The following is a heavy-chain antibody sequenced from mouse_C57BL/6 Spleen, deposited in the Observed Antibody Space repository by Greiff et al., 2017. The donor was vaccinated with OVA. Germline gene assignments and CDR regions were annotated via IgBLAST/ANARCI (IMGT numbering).Heavy chain of an antibody. J-gene: IGHJ4*01. CDR2: INPGSGGT. Sequence: VQLQQSGAELVRPGTSVKVSCKASGYAFTNYLIEWVKQRPGQGLEWIGVINPGSGGTNYNEKFKGKATLTADKSSSTAYMQLSSLTSEDSAVEVYARWRSPRDAMDYWGQGTSVTVSS. CDR1: GYAFTNYL. CDR3: ARWRSPRDAMDY. D-gene: IGHD3-1*01. V-gene: IGHV1-54*01.